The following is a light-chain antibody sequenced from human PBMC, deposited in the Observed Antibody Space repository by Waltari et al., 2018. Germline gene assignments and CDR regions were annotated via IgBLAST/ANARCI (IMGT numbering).Light chain of an antibody. Sequence: DVVMTQSPLSLPVTLGQPASISCRSSQSLVHSDGNTYLNWFQQRPGQSPRRLIYKVSNRDSGVPDRFSGGASGTQFTLRISRVEAEDVGVYYCQHYYSIPRTFGPGTKVDIK. CDR1: QSLVHSDGNTY. CDR3: QHYYSIPRT. V-gene: IGKV2-30*02. J-gene: IGKJ3*01. CDR2: KVS.